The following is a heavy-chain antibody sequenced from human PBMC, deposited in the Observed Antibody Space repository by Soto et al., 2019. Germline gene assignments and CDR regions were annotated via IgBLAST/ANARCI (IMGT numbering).Heavy chain of an antibody. V-gene: IGHV6-1*01. CDR3: ARDIDFGY. CDR2: TYYRSKWYN. Sequence: SRTLSLPCAISGDSVSSNRAGWDWIRQSPSRGLEWLGRTYYRSKWYNEYAVSVKSRITINPDTSRNQISLQLNSVTPEDTAVYYCARDIDFGYWGRGTQVTVSS. J-gene: IGHJ4*02. CDR1: GDSVSSNRAG. D-gene: IGHD3-3*01.